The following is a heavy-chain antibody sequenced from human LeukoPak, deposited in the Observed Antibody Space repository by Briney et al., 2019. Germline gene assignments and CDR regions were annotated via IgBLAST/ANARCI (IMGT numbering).Heavy chain of an antibody. V-gene: IGHV3-9*01. CDR1: GFTFDDYA. J-gene: IGHJ6*02. D-gene: IGHD3-3*01. Sequence: GGSLRLSCAASGFTFDDYAMHWVRQAPGKGLEWVSGISWNSGSIGYADSVKGRFTISRDNAKNSLYLQMNSLRAEDTAVYYCARSPPTYYDFWSGYYRGYYGMDVWGQGTTVTVSS. CDR3: ARSPPTYYDFWSGYYRGYYGMDV. CDR2: ISWNSGSI.